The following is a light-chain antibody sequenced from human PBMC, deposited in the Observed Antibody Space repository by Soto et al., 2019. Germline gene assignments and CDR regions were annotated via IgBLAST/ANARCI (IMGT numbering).Light chain of an antibody. CDR3: KSYDSSLSGRRGV. V-gene: IGLV1-40*01. CDR2: GNS. Sequence: QSVLTQPPSVSGAPGQRVTISCTGSSSNIGAGYAVHWYQQLPGTAPKLLIYGNSNRPSGVPDRFSGSKSGTSASLAITGLQAEDEADYYCKSYDSSLSGRRGVFGGGTKLTVL. J-gene: IGLJ2*01. CDR1: SSNIGAGYA.